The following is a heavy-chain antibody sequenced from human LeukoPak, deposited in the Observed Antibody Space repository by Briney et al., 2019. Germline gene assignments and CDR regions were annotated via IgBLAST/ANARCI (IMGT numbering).Heavy chain of an antibody. CDR2: VSADGRTQ. J-gene: IGHJ4*02. V-gene: IGHV3-30*03. D-gene: IGHD4-17*01. CDR1: GFTFRTYS. Sequence: GGSLRLSCAASGFTFRTYSIHWVRQAPGKGLEWVTVVSADGRTQLYSDSVKGRFTVSRDNSLNTLHLQVNSLKTEDTAVYYCAREGGGDYGDYLRYWGQGTLVTVSS. CDR3: AREGGGDYGDYLRY.